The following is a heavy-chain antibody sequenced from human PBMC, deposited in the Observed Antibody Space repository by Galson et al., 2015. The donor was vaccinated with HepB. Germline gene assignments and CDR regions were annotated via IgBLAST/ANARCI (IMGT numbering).Heavy chain of an antibody. CDR1: GGTFSSYA. V-gene: IGHV1-69*10. Sequence: SVKVSCKASGGTFSSYAISWVRQAPGQGLEWMGGIIPILGIANYAQKFQGRVTITADKSTSTAYMELSSLRSEDTAVYYCARGRRQWLVAYWGQGTLVTVSS. CDR2: IIPILGIA. D-gene: IGHD6-19*01. J-gene: IGHJ4*02. CDR3: ARGRRQWLVAY.